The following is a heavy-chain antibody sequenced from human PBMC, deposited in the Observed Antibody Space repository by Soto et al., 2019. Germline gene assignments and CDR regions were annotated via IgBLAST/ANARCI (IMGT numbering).Heavy chain of an antibody. Sequence: EVQLVESGGGLVKPGRSLRLSCTASGFTFGDYAMSWFRQAPGKGLEWVGFIRSKAYGGTTEYAASVKGRFTISRDDSKSIAYLQMNSLKTEDTAVYYCTRVPRIAAAGRGGGFDYWGQGTLVTVSS. CDR2: IRSKAYGGTT. D-gene: IGHD6-13*01. CDR3: TRVPRIAAAGRGGGFDY. J-gene: IGHJ4*02. CDR1: GFTFGDYA. V-gene: IGHV3-49*05.